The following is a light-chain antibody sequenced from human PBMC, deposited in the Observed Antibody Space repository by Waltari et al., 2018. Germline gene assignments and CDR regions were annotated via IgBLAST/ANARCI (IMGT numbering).Light chain of an antibody. CDR2: GAS. J-gene: IGKJ1*01. CDR3: QQYNNWPRT. V-gene: IGKV3-15*01. CDR1: QSVSSN. Sequence: EIVMTQSPATLSVSPGERAPLSCRASQSVSSNLACYQQKPGQAPRLLTYGASTRATGIPARFSGSGSGTEFTLTISSLQSEDFAVYYCQQYNNWPRTFGQGTKVEIK.